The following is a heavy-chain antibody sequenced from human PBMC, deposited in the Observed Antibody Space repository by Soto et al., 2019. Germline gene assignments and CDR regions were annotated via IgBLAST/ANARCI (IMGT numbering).Heavy chain of an antibody. D-gene: IGHD4-17*01. CDR3: ATESGPTYGYFDY. V-gene: IGHV4-30-4*01. J-gene: IGHJ4*02. CDR1: GGSVTSDGDY. CDR2: ISNSGST. Sequence: TLSLTCTVSGGSVTSDGDYWSWIRQSPGKGLEWIGYISNSGSTGYNPSLKTRLSMSVDRSKNQFTLRLTSVTAADTAVYFCATESGPTYGYFDYWGQGTQVTVSS.